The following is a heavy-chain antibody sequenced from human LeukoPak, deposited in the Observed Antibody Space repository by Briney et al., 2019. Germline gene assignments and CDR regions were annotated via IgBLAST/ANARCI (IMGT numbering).Heavy chain of an antibody. CDR3: ARFDSYGYYFDY. D-gene: IGHD5-18*01. CDR2: ISSSSSYI. CDR1: GFTFSSYA. V-gene: IGHV3-21*01. Sequence: GGSLRLSCAASGFTFSSYAMSWVRQAPGKGLEWVSSISSSSSYIYYADSVKGRFTISRDNAKNSLHLQMNSLRAEDTAVYYCARFDSYGYYFDYWGQGTLVTVSS. J-gene: IGHJ4*02.